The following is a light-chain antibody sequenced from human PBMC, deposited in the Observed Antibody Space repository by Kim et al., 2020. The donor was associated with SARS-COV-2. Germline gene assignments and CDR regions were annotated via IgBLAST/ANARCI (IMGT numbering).Light chain of an antibody. CDR1: QDISNY. CDR2: AAS. J-gene: IGKJ1*01. V-gene: IGKV1-16*02. Sequence: ASVGDRVTITCRASQDISNYVAWLQQKAGKAPKSLIYAASGLQRGVPSKFSGSGSGTHFTLTINSLQPEDFATYYCQQYHGDPPTFGQGTKVEVK. CDR3: QQYHGDPPT.